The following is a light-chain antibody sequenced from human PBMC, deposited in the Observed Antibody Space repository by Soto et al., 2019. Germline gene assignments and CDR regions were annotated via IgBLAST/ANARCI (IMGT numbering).Light chain of an antibody. CDR2: KVY. CDR3: VQGTHWPPT. CDR1: QSLVSSDGNSY. Sequence: DVVMTQYPLSLPVTLGQPASISCRSSQSLVSSDGNSYLNWLHQRPGQSPRRLIYKVYNRDSGVTDKYTGSGSDTDFTMKISRVATEDFWVYSCVQGTHWPPTFGQATKMEIK. J-gene: IGKJ2*01. V-gene: IGKV2-30*01.